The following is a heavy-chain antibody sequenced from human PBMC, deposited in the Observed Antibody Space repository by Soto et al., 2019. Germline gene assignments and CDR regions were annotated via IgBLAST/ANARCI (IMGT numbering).Heavy chain of an antibody. V-gene: IGHV3-30*18. CDR3: AKSCGGDCYPSLDY. J-gene: IGHJ4*02. CDR1: GFTFSSYG. Sequence: QVQLVESGGGVVQPGRSLRLSCAASGFTFSSYGMHWVRQAPGKGLEWVAVISYGGSNKYYADSVKGRFTISRDNSKNKLYMQMTSLRAEDTAVYYCAKSCGGDCYPSLDYWGQGPLVTVSS. D-gene: IGHD2-21*02. CDR2: ISYGGSNK.